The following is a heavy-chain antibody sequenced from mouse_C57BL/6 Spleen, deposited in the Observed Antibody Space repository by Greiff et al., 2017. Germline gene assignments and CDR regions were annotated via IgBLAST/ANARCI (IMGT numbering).Heavy chain of an antibody. CDR2: ISYDGSN. J-gene: IGHJ2*01. D-gene: IGHD2-2*01. CDR3: ARDGYLYYFDY. Sequence: EVQRVESGPGLVKPSQSLSLTCSVTGYSITSGYYWNWIRQFPGNKLEWMGYISYDGSNNYNPSLKNRISITRDTSKNQFFLKLNSVTTEDTATYYCARDGYLYYFDYWGQGTTLTVSS. V-gene: IGHV3-6*01. CDR1: GYSITSGYY.